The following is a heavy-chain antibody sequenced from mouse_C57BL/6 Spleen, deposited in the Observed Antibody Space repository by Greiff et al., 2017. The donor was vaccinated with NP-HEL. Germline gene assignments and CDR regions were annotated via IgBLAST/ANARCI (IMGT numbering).Heavy chain of an antibody. J-gene: IGHJ4*01. D-gene: IGHD1-1*01. CDR3: ARRDYGSSPYAMDY. CDR2: IYWDDDK. V-gene: IGHV8-12*01. CDR1: GFSLSTSGMG. Sequence: QVTLKVSGPGILQSSQTLSLTCSFSGFSLSTSGMGVSWIRQPSGKGLEWLAHIYWDDDKRYNPSLKSRLTISEDTSRNQVFLKITSVDTADTATYYCARRDYGSSPYAMDYWGQGTSVTVSS.